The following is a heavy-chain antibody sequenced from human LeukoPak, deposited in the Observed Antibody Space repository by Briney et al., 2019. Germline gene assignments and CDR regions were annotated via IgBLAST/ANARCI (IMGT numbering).Heavy chain of an antibody. Sequence: VASVKVSCKASGGTFSSYVISWVRQAPGQGLEWMGGIIPIFGTANYAQKFQGRVTITADESTSTAYMELSSLRSEDTAVYYCARAFTRVTMIVVVPDAFDIWGQGTMVTVSS. CDR1: GGTFSSYV. D-gene: IGHD3-22*01. J-gene: IGHJ3*02. CDR2: IIPIFGTA. V-gene: IGHV1-69*13. CDR3: ARAFTRVTMIVVVPDAFDI.